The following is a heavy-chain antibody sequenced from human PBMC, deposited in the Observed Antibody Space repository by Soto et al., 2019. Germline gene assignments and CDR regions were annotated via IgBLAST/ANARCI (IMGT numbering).Heavy chain of an antibody. D-gene: IGHD3-16*01. CDR1: GDSMATGGHY. V-gene: IGHV4-31*03. Sequence: TLSLTCTVSGDSMATGGHYYNWIRQVPGKGLEWIGYVYYSGATHYTPSLRARATISRDTSKNQFSLRLISVTAADTALYYCARDKDLQPTVWGFWGQGIQVTVSS. CDR3: ARDKDLQPTVWGF. CDR2: VYYSGAT. J-gene: IGHJ4*02.